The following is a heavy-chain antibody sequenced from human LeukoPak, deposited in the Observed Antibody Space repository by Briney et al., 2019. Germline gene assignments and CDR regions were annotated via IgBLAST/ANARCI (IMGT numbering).Heavy chain of an antibody. CDR3: ARDPQWPVHIWLDP. D-gene: IGHD6-19*01. Sequence: GGSLRLSCAASGFAFSNYWMTWVRQAPGKGLEWVANIKQDGSENYYVDSVKGRFTISRDNAKTSLYLQMNSLRAEDTAVYYCARDPQWPVHIWLDPWGQGTLVTVSS. V-gene: IGHV3-7*01. CDR1: GFAFSNYW. CDR2: IKQDGSEN. J-gene: IGHJ5*02.